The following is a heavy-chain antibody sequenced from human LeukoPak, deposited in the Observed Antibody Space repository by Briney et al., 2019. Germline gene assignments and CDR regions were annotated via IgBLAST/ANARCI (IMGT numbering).Heavy chain of an antibody. Sequence: GGSLRLSCAASGFTFSSYSMNWVRQAPGKGLEWVSSISSSSSYIYYADSVKGRFTISRDNAKNSLYLQMNSLRAEDTAVYYCARDRYDFWSGSPWDWFDPWGQGTLVTVSS. D-gene: IGHD3-3*01. CDR1: GFTFSSYS. CDR2: ISSSSSYI. J-gene: IGHJ5*02. V-gene: IGHV3-21*01. CDR3: ARDRYDFWSGSPWDWFDP.